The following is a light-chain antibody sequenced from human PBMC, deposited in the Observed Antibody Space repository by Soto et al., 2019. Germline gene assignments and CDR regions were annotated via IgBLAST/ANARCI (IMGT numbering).Light chain of an antibody. J-gene: IGKJ1*01. CDR1: QSISSW. Sequence: DIPMTQSPSTLSASVGDRVTITCRASQSISSWLAWYQQKPGKAPKLLIYAASSLESGVPSRFSGSRYGTDFTLTISSLQPDDFATYYCQHYNSNPWTFGQGTKVEVK. CDR3: QHYNSNPWT. V-gene: IGKV1-5*01. CDR2: AAS.